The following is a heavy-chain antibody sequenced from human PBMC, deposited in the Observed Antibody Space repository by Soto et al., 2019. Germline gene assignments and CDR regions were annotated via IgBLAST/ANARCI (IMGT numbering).Heavy chain of an antibody. CDR2: ISDSGGST. CDR1: GFPYGSYA. Sequence: GGSLRLSCAASGFPYGSYAMSWVRQTPGKGLEWVSSISDSGGSTYYSDSVKGRFTISRDNSRNTLYLQMNSLRDDDTALYYCAKGSADGIPYYFDFWGQGTLVTV. J-gene: IGHJ4*02. D-gene: IGHD6-13*01. V-gene: IGHV3-23*01. CDR3: AKGSADGIPYYFDF.